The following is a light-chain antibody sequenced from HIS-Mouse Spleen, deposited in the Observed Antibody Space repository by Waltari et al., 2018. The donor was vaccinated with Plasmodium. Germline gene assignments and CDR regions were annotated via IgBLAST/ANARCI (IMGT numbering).Light chain of an antibody. CDR2: KDS. CDR3: QSADSSGTYVV. Sequence: SYELTQPPSVSVSPGQTARITCSGDALPKQSAYWYQQKPGQAPLLVIYKDSERPSGIPGRFSGSSSGTTVTLTISGVQAEDEADYYCQSADSSGTYVVFGGGTKLTVL. CDR1: ALPKQS. V-gene: IGLV3-25*03. J-gene: IGLJ2*01.